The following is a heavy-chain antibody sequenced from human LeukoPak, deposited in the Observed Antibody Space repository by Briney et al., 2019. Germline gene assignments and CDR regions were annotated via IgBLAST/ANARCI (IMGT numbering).Heavy chain of an antibody. Sequence: GGSLRLSCAASGFTFSNYAMSWVRQAPGKGLEWVSTLSGTGGSTYYADSVKGRFTVSRDNAKRSLYLQIESLRDDDTAVYHCALSSIHKDYYFGMDVWGQGTTVTVSS. CDR2: LSGTGGST. D-gene: IGHD2-2*01. CDR3: ALSSIHKDYYFGMDV. CDR1: GFTFSNYA. J-gene: IGHJ6*02. V-gene: IGHV3-23*01.